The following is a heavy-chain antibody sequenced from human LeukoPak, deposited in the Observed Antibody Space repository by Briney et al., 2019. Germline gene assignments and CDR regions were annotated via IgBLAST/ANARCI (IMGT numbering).Heavy chain of an antibody. D-gene: IGHD3-3*01. Sequence: PSETLSLTCAVSGGSISSSNWWSWVRQPPGKGLEWIGEIYHSGSTNYNPSLKSRVTISVDKSKNQFSLKLSPVTAADTAVYYCARSYYDFWSGYYSEYYYGMDVWGQGTTVTVSS. V-gene: IGHV4-4*02. J-gene: IGHJ6*02. CDR2: IYHSGST. CDR1: GGSISSSNW. CDR3: ARSYYDFWSGYYSEYYYGMDV.